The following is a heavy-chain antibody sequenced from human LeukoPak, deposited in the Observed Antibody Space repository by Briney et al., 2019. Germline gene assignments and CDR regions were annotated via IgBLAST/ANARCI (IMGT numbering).Heavy chain of an antibody. J-gene: IGHJ4*02. CDR3: ARVDSSGWYFDY. D-gene: IGHD3-22*01. CDR1: GFTVSSNS. V-gene: IGHV3-53*01. Sequence: GGSLRLSCAASGFTVSSNSMSWVRQAPGRGRGWVSVIYSGGSTYYADSVKGRFTISRDNSKNTLYLQMNSLRAEDTAVYYCARVDSSGWYFDYWGQGTLVTVSS. CDR2: IYSGGST.